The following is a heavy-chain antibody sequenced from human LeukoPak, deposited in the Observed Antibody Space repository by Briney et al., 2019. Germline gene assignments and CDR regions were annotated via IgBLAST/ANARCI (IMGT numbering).Heavy chain of an antibody. CDR3: ARVSKSRIAARDFDY. Sequence: ASVKVSCKASGYTFTGYYMNWVRQAPGQGLEWMGWINPNSGGTNYAQKFQGRVTMTRDTSISTAYMELSRLRSDDTAVYYCARVSKSRIAARDFDYWGQGTLVTVSS. CDR1: GYTFTGYY. D-gene: IGHD6-6*01. J-gene: IGHJ4*02. CDR2: INPNSGGT. V-gene: IGHV1-2*02.